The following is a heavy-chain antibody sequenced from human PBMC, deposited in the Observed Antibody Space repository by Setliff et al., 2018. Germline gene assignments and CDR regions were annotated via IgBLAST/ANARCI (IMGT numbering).Heavy chain of an antibody. D-gene: IGHD3-3*01. V-gene: IGHV4-4*02. CDR3: ASDDTYDFWGGHGHLDS. CDR1: SGSISYNNW. CDR2: LYNTEST. Sequence: PSETLSLTCAVSSGSISYNNWWTWVRQPPGKGLEWIGELYNTESTHYNPSLKSRVTISLDKSKNQFSLELSSVTAADTAVYYCASDDTYDFWGGHGHLDSWGQGILVTVSS. J-gene: IGHJ4*02.